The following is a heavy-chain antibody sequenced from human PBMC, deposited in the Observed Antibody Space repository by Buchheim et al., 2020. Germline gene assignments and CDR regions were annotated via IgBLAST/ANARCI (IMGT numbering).Heavy chain of an antibody. J-gene: IGHJ4*02. V-gene: IGHV3-7*03. D-gene: IGHD5-18*01. CDR3: AKDVMSTGDSYGIDY. CDR2: IKYDGSDK. CDR1: GFTFTTYW. Sequence: EVQLVESGGDLVQPGGSLRLSCAASGFTFTTYWMAWVRQPPGKGLEWVANIKYDGSDKYYVDSVKGRFTISRDNFKNTLYLQMNSLRAEDTGIYYCAKDVMSTGDSYGIDYWGQGTL.